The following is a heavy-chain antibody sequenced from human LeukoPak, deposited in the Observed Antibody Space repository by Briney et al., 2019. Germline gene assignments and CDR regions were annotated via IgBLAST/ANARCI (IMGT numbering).Heavy chain of an antibody. Sequence: ASVKVSCKVSGYTLTEFSMYWVRQAPGKGLEWMGGFDPEDGETFYAQKFQGRVTMTEDTSTDTAYMELSSLRSEDTAVYYCATTYYYDSSGYYRLDYWGQGTLVTVSS. CDR1: GYTLTEFS. CDR2: FDPEDGET. J-gene: IGHJ4*02. CDR3: ATTYYYDSSGYYRLDY. D-gene: IGHD3-22*01. V-gene: IGHV1-24*01.